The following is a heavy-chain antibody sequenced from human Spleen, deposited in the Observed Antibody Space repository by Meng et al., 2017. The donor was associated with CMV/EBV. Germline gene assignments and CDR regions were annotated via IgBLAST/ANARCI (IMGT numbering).Heavy chain of an antibody. J-gene: IGHJ3*02. D-gene: IGHD6-13*01. CDR3: ARGFYSSSWGAFDI. V-gene: IGHV3-30*01. CDR1: GFTFSSYW. Sequence: GESLKISCAASGFTFSSYWMSWVRQAPGKGLQWVAIISSDGTTRSYADSVKGRFTISRDNSKNTLSLQMNSLRAEDTAVYYCARGFYSSSWGAFDIWGQGTMVTVSS. CDR2: ISSDGTTR.